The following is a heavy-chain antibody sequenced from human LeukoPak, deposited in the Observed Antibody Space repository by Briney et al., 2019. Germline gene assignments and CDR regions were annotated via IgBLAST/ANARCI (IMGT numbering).Heavy chain of an antibody. V-gene: IGHV1-69*01. Sequence: SVKVSCKATGGTFSSYAISWVRQAPGQGLEWMGGIIPIFGTANYAQKFQGRVTITADESTSTAYMELSSLRSEDTAVYYCARRILTGYYRFDYWGQGTLVTVSS. CDR2: IIPIFGTA. CDR3: ARRILTGYYRFDY. CDR1: GGTFSSYA. J-gene: IGHJ4*02. D-gene: IGHD3-9*01.